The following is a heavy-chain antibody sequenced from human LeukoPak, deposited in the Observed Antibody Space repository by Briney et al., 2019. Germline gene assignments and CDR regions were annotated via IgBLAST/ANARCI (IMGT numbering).Heavy chain of an antibody. CDR3: ARQIAAADPFDY. V-gene: IGHV1-69*05. J-gene: IGHJ4*02. Sequence: ASVKVSCKASGGTFSSYAISWVRQAPGQGLEWMGGIIPIFGTANYAQKFQGRVTMTRDTSISTAYMELSRLRSDDTAVYYCARQIAAADPFDYWGQGTLVTVSS. CDR2: IIPIFGTA. CDR1: GGTFSSYA. D-gene: IGHD6-13*01.